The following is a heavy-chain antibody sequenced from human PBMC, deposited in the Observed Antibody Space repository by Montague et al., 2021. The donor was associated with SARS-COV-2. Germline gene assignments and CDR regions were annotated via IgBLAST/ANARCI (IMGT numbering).Heavy chain of an antibody. V-gene: IGHV6-1*01. D-gene: IGHD1-7*01. CDR2: TYYGSSWNT. CDR1: GDSVSRNNPA. J-gene: IGHJ3*02. Sequence: CAISGDSVSRNNPAWNWLRQSPSRGLEWLGRTYYGSSWNTDYAVSVKSRITISPDTSKNQFSLHLNSVTPEDTAVYYCARGWNYAFDIWSQGTMVTVSS. CDR3: ARGWNYAFDI.